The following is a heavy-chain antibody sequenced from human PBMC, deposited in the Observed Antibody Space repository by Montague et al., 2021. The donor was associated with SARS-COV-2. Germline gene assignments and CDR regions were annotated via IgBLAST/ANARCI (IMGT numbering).Heavy chain of an antibody. D-gene: IGHD6-13*01. CDR3: ARAFIAAAGTTSFDY. CDR2: IYYSGST. Sequence: SETLSLTCTVSGGSISSSSYFWGWIRQPPGKGLEWIGSIYYSGSTYYNPSLKSQVTISVDTSKNQFSLKLSSVTAADTAVYYCARAFIAAAGTTSFDYWGQGTLVTVSS. J-gene: IGHJ4*02. CDR1: GGSISSSSYF. V-gene: IGHV4-39*01.